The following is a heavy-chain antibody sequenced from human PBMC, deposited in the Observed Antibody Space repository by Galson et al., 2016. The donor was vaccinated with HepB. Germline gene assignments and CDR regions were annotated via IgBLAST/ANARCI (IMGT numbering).Heavy chain of an antibody. D-gene: IGHD4-23*01. Sequence: LSLTCTVSGASISNGGQCWSWIRQHPGKGLEWIGRSRNRAASYRPQYAASVAGRFIISRDDSRNSLYVQMNSLKTEDTAVYYCARLHYGGSIFHPFDSWGQGTLVTVSS. J-gene: IGHJ4*02. CDR2: SRNRAASYRP. CDR3: ARLHYGGSIFHPFDS. V-gene: IGHV3-72*01. CDR1: GASISNGGQC.